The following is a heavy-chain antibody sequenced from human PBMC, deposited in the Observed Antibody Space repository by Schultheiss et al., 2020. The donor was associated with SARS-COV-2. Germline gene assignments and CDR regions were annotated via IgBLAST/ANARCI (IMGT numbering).Heavy chain of an antibody. CDR2: ISYDGSNK. D-gene: IGHD3-3*01. CDR1: GFTVSSNY. J-gene: IGHJ5*02. CDR3: ARGGFELTIPGRDWFDP. Sequence: GGSLRLSCAASGFTVSSNYMSWVRQAPGKGLEWVAVISYDGSNKYYADSVKGRFTISRDNAKNSLYLQMNSLRAEDTAVYYCARGGFELTIPGRDWFDPWGQGTLVTVSS. V-gene: IGHV3-30*07.